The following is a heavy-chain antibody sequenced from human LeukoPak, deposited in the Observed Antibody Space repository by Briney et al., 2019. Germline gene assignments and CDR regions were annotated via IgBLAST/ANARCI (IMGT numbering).Heavy chain of an antibody. J-gene: IGHJ4*02. CDR3: ARDLEMASYYFDY. D-gene: IGHD5-24*01. Sequence: GGSLRLSCEASGFTFSSYSMHWVRQAPGKGLEWVAVISYDGSNKYYADSVKGRFTISRDNSKNTLYLQMNSLRAEDTAVYYCARDLEMASYYFDYWGQGTLVTVSS. V-gene: IGHV3-30*03. CDR1: GFTFSSYS. CDR2: ISYDGSNK.